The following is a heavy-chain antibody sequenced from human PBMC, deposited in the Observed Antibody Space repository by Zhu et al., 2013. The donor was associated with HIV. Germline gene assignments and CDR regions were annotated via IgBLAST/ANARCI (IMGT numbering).Heavy chain of an antibody. Sequence: QVQLVQSGTEVKKPGASVRVSCKTFAYTFTAYYIHWVRQAPGKGIEWMGWMNPKNGGTKMAQTFQGRVIMTRDTSVNTVYMELRSLTSDDTAVYYCARDPSTRYYTDVWGKGTTVIVSS. D-gene: IGHD3-9*01. J-gene: IGHJ6*03. CDR1: AYTFTAYY. CDR3: ARDPSTRYYTDV. CDR2: MNPKNGGT. V-gene: IGHV1-2*02.